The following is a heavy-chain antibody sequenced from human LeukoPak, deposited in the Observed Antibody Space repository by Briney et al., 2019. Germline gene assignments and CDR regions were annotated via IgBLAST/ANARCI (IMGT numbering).Heavy chain of an antibody. CDR2: IRYDGSNK. CDR3: AKDLGIVVVTATLDY. V-gene: IGHV3-30*02. J-gene: IGHJ4*02. CDR1: GFTFSSHN. D-gene: IGHD2-21*02. Sequence: GGSLRLSCAASGFTFSSHNMNWVRQAPGKGLEWVAFIRYDGSNKYYADSVKGRFTISRDNSKNTLYLQMNSLRAEDTAVYYCAKDLGIVVVTATLDYWGQGTLVTVSS.